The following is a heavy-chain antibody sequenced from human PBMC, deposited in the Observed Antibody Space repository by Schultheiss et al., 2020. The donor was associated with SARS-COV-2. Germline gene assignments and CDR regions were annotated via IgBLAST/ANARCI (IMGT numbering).Heavy chain of an antibody. V-gene: IGHV3-7*03. CDR1: GLTFSSYW. CDR3: VKRVSGSYIFDS. CDR2: IKQDGSET. J-gene: IGHJ4*02. Sequence: GGSLRLSCAASGLTFSSYWMSWVRQAPGKGLEWVANIKQDGSETYYVDSVKGRFTISRDNSRNTLYLQMNSLRAEDTAVYYCVKRVSGSYIFDSWGQGTLVTVSS. D-gene: IGHD3-10*01.